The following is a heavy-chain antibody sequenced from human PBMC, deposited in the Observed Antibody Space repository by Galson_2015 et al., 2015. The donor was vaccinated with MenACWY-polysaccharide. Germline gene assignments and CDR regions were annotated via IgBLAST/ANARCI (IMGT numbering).Heavy chain of an antibody. V-gene: IGHV5-51*01. J-gene: IGHJ1*01. D-gene: IGHD2-15*01. CDR2: IYPGDSDT. Sequence: QSGAEVKKPGESLKISCTGSGYSFTSYWIGWVRQMPGKGLEWMGIIYPGDSDTRYSPSFQGQVTISADKSTSTAYMELSSLRSEDTAVYYCARSGLVAANLGTKDAEYFQHWGQGTLVTVSS. CDR3: ARSGLVAANLGTKDAEYFQH. CDR1: GYSFTSYW.